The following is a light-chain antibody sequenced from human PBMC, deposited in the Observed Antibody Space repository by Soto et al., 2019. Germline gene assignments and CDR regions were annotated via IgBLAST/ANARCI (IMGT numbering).Light chain of an antibody. J-gene: IGKJ1*01. CDR2: KAS. CDR1: QSISSW. V-gene: IGKV1-5*03. CDR3: QQYNSYSPWT. Sequence: DIQMTQSPSTLSASVGDRVTITCRASQSISSWLAWYQQKPGKAPKLLIYKASSLKSGVPSRFSGSGSGTEFTLTISSLQPDDFATYSCQQYNSYSPWTFGQGTKVEIK.